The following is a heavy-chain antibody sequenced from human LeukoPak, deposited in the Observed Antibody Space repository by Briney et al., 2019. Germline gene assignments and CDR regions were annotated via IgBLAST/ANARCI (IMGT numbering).Heavy chain of an antibody. CDR3: ARITDYGSGSYYPGY. D-gene: IGHD3-10*01. CDR1: GYTFTSYG. Sequence: ASVKVSCKASGYTFTSYGISWVRRAPGQGLEWMGWISAYNGNTNYAQKLQGRVTMTTDTSTSTAYMELRSLRSDDTAVYYCARITDYGSGSYYPGYWGQGTLVTVSS. CDR2: ISAYNGNT. J-gene: IGHJ4*02. V-gene: IGHV1-18*01.